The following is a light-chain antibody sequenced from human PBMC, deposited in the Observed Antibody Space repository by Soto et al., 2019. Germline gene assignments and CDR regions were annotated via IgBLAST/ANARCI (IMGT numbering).Light chain of an antibody. J-gene: IGKJ5*01. CDR3: QQTYSTLSIS. V-gene: IGKV1-39*01. Sequence: DIQMTQSPSSLSASVGDRVTITCRASESIARHLNLYQQKPGKAPKLLIYAASSLQNGVPSRFRGGGSGTDFTLTISNLQPEYFATYYCQQTYSTLSISFGQGTRLEIK. CDR1: ESIARH. CDR2: AAS.